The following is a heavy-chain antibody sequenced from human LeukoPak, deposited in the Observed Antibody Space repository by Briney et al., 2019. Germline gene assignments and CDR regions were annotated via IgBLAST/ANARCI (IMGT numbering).Heavy chain of an antibody. CDR3: AGVYSGTYYRGEY. J-gene: IGHJ4*02. D-gene: IGHD1-26*01. V-gene: IGHV3-48*04. CDR1: GFTFSSYW. CDR2: ISSSGNLI. Sequence: KPGGSLRLSCAASGFTFSSYWMSWVRQAPGKGLDWVSYISSSGNLIHYTDSVKGRFTVARDNAKSSLYLQMNSLRVDDTAVYFCAGVYSGTYYRGEYWGQGSLVTVSS.